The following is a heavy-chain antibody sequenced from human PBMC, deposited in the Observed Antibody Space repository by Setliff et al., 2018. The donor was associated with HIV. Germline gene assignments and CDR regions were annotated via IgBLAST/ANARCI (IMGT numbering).Heavy chain of an antibody. D-gene: IGHD3-10*01. CDR1: GFTFSGYA. J-gene: IGHJ4*02. CDR3: AKKTAAYTSGSWLHY. V-gene: IGHV3-23*01. Sequence: PGGSLRLSCASSGFTFSGYAMTWVRQAPGKGLECVAVISGSGGDTYYADSVKGRFVISREKSKSTLYLQMNGLRAEDTAVYYCAKKTAAYTSGSWLHYWGQGTLVTVSS. CDR2: ISGSGGDT.